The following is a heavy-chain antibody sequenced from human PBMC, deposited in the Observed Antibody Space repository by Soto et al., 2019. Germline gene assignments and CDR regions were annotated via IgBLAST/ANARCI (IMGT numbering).Heavy chain of an antibody. J-gene: IGHJ5*02. V-gene: IGHV4-31*03. CDR1: GGSISSGGYY. Sequence: QVQLQESGPELVKPSQTLSLPCTVSGGSISSGGYYWSWIRQHPGKGLEWIGFIYYSGSTYYNPSLKSRVTISVDTSKNQFSLKLSSVTAADTAVYYCARGITIFVVFIHQVDPWGQGTLVTVS. CDR3: ARGITIFVVFIHQVDP. D-gene: IGHD3-3*01. CDR2: IYYSGST.